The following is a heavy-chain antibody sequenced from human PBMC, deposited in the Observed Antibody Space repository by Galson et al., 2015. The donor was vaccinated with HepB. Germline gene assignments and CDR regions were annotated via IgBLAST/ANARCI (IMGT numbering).Heavy chain of an antibody. V-gene: IGHV3-30*18. D-gene: IGHD2-2*03. J-gene: IGHJ1*01. Sequence: SLRLSCEASGFTFSSYGMHWVRQAPGKGPEWVAVISHDGSNIHYADSVTGRFTISRDDPKNTLYLQMNSLRVDDTAVYYCAKDSGYCISTTCREYFQHWGQGTLVTVSS. CDR2: ISHDGSNI. CDR3: AKDSGYCISTTCREYFQH. CDR1: GFTFSSYG.